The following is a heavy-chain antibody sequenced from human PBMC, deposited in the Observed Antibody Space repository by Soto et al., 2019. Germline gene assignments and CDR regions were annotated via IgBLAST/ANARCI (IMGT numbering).Heavy chain of an antibody. V-gene: IGHV4-34*01. J-gene: IGHJ4*02. CDR2: INHSGST. D-gene: IGHD4-17*01. CDR3: ASNYGDYGFIL. CDR1: GGSFSGYY. Sequence: PSETLSLTCAVYGGSFSGYYWSWIRQPPGKGLEWIGEINHSGSTNYNPSLKSRVTISVDTSQNQFSLKLSSVTAADTAVYYCASNYGDYGFILWGQGTLVTVSS.